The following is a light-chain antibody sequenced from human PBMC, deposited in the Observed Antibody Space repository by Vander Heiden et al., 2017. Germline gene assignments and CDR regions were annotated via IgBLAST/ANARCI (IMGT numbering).Light chain of an antibody. V-gene: IGKV3-20*01. CDR2: GAS. J-gene: IGKJ1*01. CDR1: QSVSSNY. Sequence: EIVLTQSPGTLSLSPGERATLSCRASQSVSSNYLAWYQHKPGQAPRLLIYGASSRATVIPGRFSGSGSGTDFTLTISRLEPEDFAVYYCQQYGSSPLTFGQGTKVEIK. CDR3: QQYGSSPLT.